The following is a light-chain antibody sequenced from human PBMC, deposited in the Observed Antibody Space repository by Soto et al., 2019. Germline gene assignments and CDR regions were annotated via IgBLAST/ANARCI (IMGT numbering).Light chain of an antibody. J-gene: IGKJ4*01. V-gene: IGKV3-11*01. CDR1: HSVDIY. CDR2: DSY. CDR3: QQRKDWPPLT. Sequence: EVVLTQSPDTRSLSAGERATLSCRTSHSVDIYVAWYQQKPGQAPRLLIYDSYNRVTGIPTRFSGSGSGTDFTLTISSLEPEDSAIYYCQQRKDWPPLTFGGGTKVEIK.